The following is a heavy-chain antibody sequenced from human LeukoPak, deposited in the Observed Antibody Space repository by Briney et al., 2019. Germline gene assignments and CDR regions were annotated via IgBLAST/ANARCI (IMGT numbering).Heavy chain of an antibody. CDR1: GYSFTTYR. J-gene: IGHJ4*02. CDR2: IYPGDSDT. D-gene: IGHD3-9*01. CDR3: ARRYYDILTGYYGDFDY. Sequence: GESLKISCKGSGYSFTTYRIGWVRQMPGKGLEWMGIIYPGDSDTRYSPSFQGQVTISADKSISTAYLRWSSLKASDTAMYYCARRYYDILTGYYGDFDYWGQGTLVTVSS. V-gene: IGHV5-51*01.